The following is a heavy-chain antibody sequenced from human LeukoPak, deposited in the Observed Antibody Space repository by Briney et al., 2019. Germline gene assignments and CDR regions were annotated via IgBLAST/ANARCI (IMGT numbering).Heavy chain of an antibody. CDR1: GLTFSSYA. V-gene: IGHV3-23*01. CDR3: AKYRSPVPYCSGGSCYGYGMDV. CDR2: ISGSGGST. D-gene: IGHD2-15*01. J-gene: IGHJ6*02. Sequence: GGSLRLSCAASGLTFSSYAMSWVRQAPGKGLEWVSAISGSGGSTYYADSVKGRFTISRDNSKNTLYLQMNSLRAEDTAVYYCAKYRSPVPYCSGGSCYGYGMDVWGQGTTVTVSS.